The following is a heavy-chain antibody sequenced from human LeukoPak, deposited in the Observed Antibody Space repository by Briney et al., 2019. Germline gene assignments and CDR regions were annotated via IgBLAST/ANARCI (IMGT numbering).Heavy chain of an antibody. CDR1: GGSISSGSW. Sequence: SETLSLTCAVSGGSISSGSWWGWIRQPPGKGLEWIGEIHHSGSANYNPSLKSRVTLSVDKSKNQLSLRLTSVTAADTAVYYCARGGDYRFDYWGQGTLVTVSS. CDR2: IHHSGSA. D-gene: IGHD4-17*01. V-gene: IGHV4/OR15-8*01. CDR3: ARGGDYRFDY. J-gene: IGHJ4*02.